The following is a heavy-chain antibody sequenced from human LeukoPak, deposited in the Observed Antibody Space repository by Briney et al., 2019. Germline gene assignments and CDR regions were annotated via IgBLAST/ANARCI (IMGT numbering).Heavy chain of an antibody. J-gene: IGHJ4*02. V-gene: IGHV1-2*02. CDR2: INPNSGGT. Sequence: ASVKVSCKASGYTFTDYYLHWVRQAPGQGLEWMGWINPNSGGTNFAQKFQGRVSMTRDTSISTAYMELSSLRSDDTAVYYCARDTHYYGSGSYYNGIDYWGQGTLVTVSS. CDR1: GYTFTDYY. CDR3: ARDTHYYGSGSYYNGIDY. D-gene: IGHD3-10*01.